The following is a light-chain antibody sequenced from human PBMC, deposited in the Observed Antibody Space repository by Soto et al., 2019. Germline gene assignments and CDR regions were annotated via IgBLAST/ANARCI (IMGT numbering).Light chain of an antibody. CDR2: GNT. V-gene: IGLV1-40*01. Sequence: QSVLTQPPSVSGAPGQRVTISCTASSSNIGAGYDVHWYQQLPGTAPKLLIYGNTNRPSGVPDRFSGSKSGTSASLAITGLQAEDEADYYCQSYESSRSAWVFGGGTKLTVL. J-gene: IGLJ3*02. CDR3: QSYESSRSAWV. CDR1: SSNIGAGYD.